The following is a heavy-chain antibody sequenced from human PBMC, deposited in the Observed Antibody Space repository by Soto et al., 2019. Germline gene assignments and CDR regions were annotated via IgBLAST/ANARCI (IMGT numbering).Heavy chain of an antibody. J-gene: IGHJ4*02. CDR1: GGSISSGDYY. V-gene: IGHV4-30-4*01. CDR3: ARVNDKWLRFYFDY. CDR2: IYYSGST. Sequence: SETLSLTCTVSGGSISSGDYYWSWIRQPPGKGLEWIGYIYYSGSTYYNPSLKSRVTISVDTSKNQFSLKLSSVTAADTAVYYCARVNDKWLRFYFDYWGQVTLVTVSS. D-gene: IGHD5-12*01.